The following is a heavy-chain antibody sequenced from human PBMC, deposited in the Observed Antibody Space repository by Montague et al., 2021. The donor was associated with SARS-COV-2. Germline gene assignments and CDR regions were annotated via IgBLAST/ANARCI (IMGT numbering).Heavy chain of an antibody. Sequence: SLRLSCAASGFTFSRYWMTWVRQAPGKGLEWVANIKEDGSEKYYVDSVKGRFTISRDNAKNSLSLQMNSLSAEDTAVYYCARTGYFASGNYVWGQGTLVTVSS. CDR2: IKEDGSEK. CDR1: GFTFSRYW. J-gene: IGHJ4*02. D-gene: IGHD3-10*01. CDR3: ARTGYFASGNYV. V-gene: IGHV3-7*01.